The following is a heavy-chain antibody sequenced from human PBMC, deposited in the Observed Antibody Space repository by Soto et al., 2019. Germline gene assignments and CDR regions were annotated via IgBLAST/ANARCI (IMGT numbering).Heavy chain of an antibody. V-gene: IGHV3-23*01. J-gene: IGHJ6*03. CDR1: GFTFSSYA. D-gene: IGHD2-2*01. CDR2: ISESGGTT. CDR3: ARDGKVPAPYYCYYYMDV. Sequence: PGGSLRLSCAASGFTFSSYAMSWVRQAPGKGLEWVSVISESGGTTYYTDSVKGRFIISRDNSKNTLYLQLNSLRAEDTAVYYCARDGKVPAPYYCYYYMDVWGKGTTVTVSS.